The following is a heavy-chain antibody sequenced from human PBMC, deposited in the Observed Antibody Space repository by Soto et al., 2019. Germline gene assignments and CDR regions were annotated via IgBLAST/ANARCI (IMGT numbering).Heavy chain of an antibody. J-gene: IGHJ6*02. CDR3: ARLKIDWGYYYGMDV. V-gene: IGHV4-59*08. CDR2: IYYSGST. D-gene: IGHD3-9*01. Sequence: QVQLQESGPGLVKPSETLSLTCTVSGGSISSYYWSWIRQPPGKGLEWIGCIYYSGSTNYNPSLKSRVTISVDTSKNQFSLKLSSVTAADTAVYYCARLKIDWGYYYGMDVWGQGTTVTVSS. CDR1: GGSISSYY.